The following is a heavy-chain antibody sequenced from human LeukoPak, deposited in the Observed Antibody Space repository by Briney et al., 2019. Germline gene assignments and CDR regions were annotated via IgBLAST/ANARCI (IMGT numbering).Heavy chain of an antibody. CDR1: GFTFRDYW. J-gene: IGHJ4*02. CDR3: AKDLDAYSSSWYGSPPLS. V-gene: IGHV3-23*01. D-gene: IGHD6-13*01. Sequence: PGGSLGVSCAASGFTFRDYWMHWVRQAQGKGLVWVSAISGSGGSTYYADSVKGRFTISRDNSKNTLYLQMNSLRAEDTAVYYCAKDLDAYSSSWYGSPPLSWGQGTLVTVSS. CDR2: ISGSGGST.